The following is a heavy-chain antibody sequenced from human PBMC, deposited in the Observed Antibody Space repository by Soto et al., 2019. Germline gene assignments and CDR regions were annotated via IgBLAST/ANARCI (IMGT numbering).Heavy chain of an antibody. D-gene: IGHD3-3*01. V-gene: IGHV4-34*01. CDR3: ARESITIFGVVTPYYYYYMDV. J-gene: IGHJ6*03. CDR2: INHSGST. CDR1: GGSFSGYY. Sequence: SETLSLTCAVYGGSFSGYYWSWIRQPPGKGLEWIGEINHSGSTNYNPSLKSRVTISVDTSKNQLSLKLSSVTAADTAVYYCARESITIFGVVTPYYYYYMDVWGKGTTVTVS.